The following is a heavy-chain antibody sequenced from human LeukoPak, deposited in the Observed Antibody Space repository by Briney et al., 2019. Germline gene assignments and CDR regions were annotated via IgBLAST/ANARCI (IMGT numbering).Heavy chain of an antibody. J-gene: IGHJ4*02. D-gene: IGHD5-18*01. Sequence: GGSLRLSCAASGFTFSSNWMHWVRQAPGKGLEWVSGISGSGDDTYYAASVKGRFIVSRDTSKNTLYLQMNSLRAEDTAVYYCAKDPLNTLMVSPTFDYWGQGTLVTVSS. V-gene: IGHV3-23*01. CDR2: ISGSGDDT. CDR1: GFTFSSNW. CDR3: AKDPLNTLMVSPTFDY.